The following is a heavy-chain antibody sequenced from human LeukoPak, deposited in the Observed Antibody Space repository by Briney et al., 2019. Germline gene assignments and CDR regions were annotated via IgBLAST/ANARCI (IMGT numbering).Heavy chain of an antibody. CDR1: GFTFRTYA. Sequence: GGSLRLSCAASGFTFRTYAMSWVRQAPGKGLEWVSGISDSGDGTYYADAVKGRFTVSRDISKNTVFLQMNRLRADDTAMYHCAKDRFYDILTGYPDYWGQGTLVTVSS. V-gene: IGHV3-23*01. CDR3: AKDRFYDILTGYPDY. J-gene: IGHJ4*02. D-gene: IGHD3-9*01. CDR2: ISDSGDGT.